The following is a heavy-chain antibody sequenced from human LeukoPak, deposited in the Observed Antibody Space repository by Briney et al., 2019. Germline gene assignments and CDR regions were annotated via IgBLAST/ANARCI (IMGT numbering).Heavy chain of an antibody. J-gene: IGHJ5*02. CDR2: IYYSGST. Sequence: NPSGTLSLTCAVSGGSISSSNWWSWVRQHPGKGLEWIGYIYYSGSTYYNPSLKSRVTISVDTSKNQFSLKLSSVTAADTAVYYCARIPSPWGQGTLVTVSS. CDR1: GGSISSSNW. V-gene: IGHV4-4*02. CDR3: ARIPSP.